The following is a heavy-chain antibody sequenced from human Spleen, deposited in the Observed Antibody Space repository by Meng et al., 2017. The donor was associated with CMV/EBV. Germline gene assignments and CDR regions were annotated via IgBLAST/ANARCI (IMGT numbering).Heavy chain of an antibody. Sequence: GESLKISCAASGFIVSSNYMSWVRQAPGKGLEWVSIIYSGGSTYYADSVKGRFTISRDNSKNTLYLQMNSLRAEDTAVYYCAKLSRSSTADYWGQGTLVTVSS. CDR1: GFIVSSNY. D-gene: IGHD2-2*01. J-gene: IGHJ4*02. CDR2: IYSGGST. V-gene: IGHV3-53*01. CDR3: AKLSRSSTADY.